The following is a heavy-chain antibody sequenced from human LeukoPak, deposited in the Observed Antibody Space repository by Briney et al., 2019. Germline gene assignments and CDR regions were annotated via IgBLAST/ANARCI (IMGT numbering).Heavy chain of an antibody. J-gene: IGHJ4*02. Sequence: SETLSLTCTVSSGSISTSNYYWGWVRQPPGKALEWIGYIYYSGSTNYNPSLKSRVTISVDTSKNQFSLKLSSVTAADTAVYYCAREDARGRADYWGQGTLVTVSS. CDR3: AREDARGRADY. V-gene: IGHV4-61*01. CDR2: IYYSGST. CDR1: SGSISTSNYY.